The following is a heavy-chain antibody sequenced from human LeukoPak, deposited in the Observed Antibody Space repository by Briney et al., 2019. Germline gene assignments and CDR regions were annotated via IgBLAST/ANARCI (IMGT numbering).Heavy chain of an antibody. Sequence: VKPGGSLILSCAASGFAFSSYSMNWVRQAPGKGLEWVSSISTSSSYIYYADSVKGRFTISRDNAENSLYLQMNSLRAEDTAVYYCARDRDCSGGSCYSPDYWGQGTLVTVSS. CDR3: ARDRDCSGGSCYSPDY. CDR2: ISTSSSYI. CDR1: GFAFSSYS. D-gene: IGHD2-15*01. V-gene: IGHV3-21*01. J-gene: IGHJ4*02.